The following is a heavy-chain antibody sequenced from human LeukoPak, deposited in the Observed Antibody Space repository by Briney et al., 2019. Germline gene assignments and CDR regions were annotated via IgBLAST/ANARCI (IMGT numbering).Heavy chain of an antibody. CDR1: GFTLSGNA. CDR3: ARTHYDGGGYYKFDS. D-gene: IGHD3-22*01. J-gene: IGHJ4*02. V-gene: IGHV3-33*01. CDR2: IWSGGTNK. Sequence: GTSLRLSCAASGFTLSGNAMTGAGQPPGKDRGGLAIIWSGGTNKYYADSVKGRFTISRDNSKNTLYLQMDSLRAEDTALYYCARTHYDGGGYYKFDSWGQGTLVTVSS.